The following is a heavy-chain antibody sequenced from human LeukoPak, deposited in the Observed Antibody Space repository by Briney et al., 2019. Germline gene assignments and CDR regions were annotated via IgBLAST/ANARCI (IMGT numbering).Heavy chain of an antibody. V-gene: IGHV4-39*01. J-gene: IGHJ4*02. CDR2: IYYSKNT. CDR1: GGSISSSSAY. CDR3: VSPRGFSYGYFDY. D-gene: IGHD5-18*01. Sequence: SETLSLTCTVSGGSISSSSAYWGGIRQPPRKGLEWIGSIYYSKNTYYNPSLKSRVTISADTSKNQFSLTLGSVSATDTAVYYCVSPRGFSYGYFDYWGQGTLVTVSS.